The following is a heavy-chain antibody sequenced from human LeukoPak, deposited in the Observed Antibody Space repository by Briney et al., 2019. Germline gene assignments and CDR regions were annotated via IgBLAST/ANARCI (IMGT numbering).Heavy chain of an antibody. CDR3: AISGGGYDPYFDY. V-gene: IGHV4-59*12. Sequence: SETLSLTCTVSGGSISSYYWSWIRQPPGKGLEWIGYIYYSGSTNYNPSLKSRVTISVDTSKNQFSLKLSSVTAADTAVYYCAISGGGYDPYFDYWGQGTLVTVSS. D-gene: IGHD5-12*01. CDR2: IYYSGST. CDR1: GGSISSYY. J-gene: IGHJ4*02.